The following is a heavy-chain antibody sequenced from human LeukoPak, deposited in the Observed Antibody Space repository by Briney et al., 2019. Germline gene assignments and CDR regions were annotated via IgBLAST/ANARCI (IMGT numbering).Heavy chain of an antibody. J-gene: IGHJ4*02. Sequence: SETLSLTCTVSGGSISSSSYSWGWIRQPPGKGLEWIGSIYYSGSTYYNPSLKSRVTISVDTSKNQFSLKLSSVTAADTAVYYCGVGGPAFLEWLLPFDYWGQGTLVTVSS. CDR3: GVGGPAFLEWLLPFDY. V-gene: IGHV4-39*01. D-gene: IGHD3-3*02. CDR1: GGSISSSSYS. CDR2: IYYSGST.